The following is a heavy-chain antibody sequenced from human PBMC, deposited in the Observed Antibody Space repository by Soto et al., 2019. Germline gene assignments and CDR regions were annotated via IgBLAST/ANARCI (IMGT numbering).Heavy chain of an antibody. CDR2: MNSNSGNT. D-gene: IGHD1-20*01. J-gene: IGHJ6*02. V-gene: IGHV1-8*01. Sequence: QVQLVQSGAEVKKPGASVKVSCKASGYTFTSYDLNWVRQATGQGLEWMGWMNSNSGNTAYAQKLQGRVTMTRNTSISTAYMELSSLRSEYTAVYSCAREITDYGMDVWGQGTTVTVSS. CDR1: GYTFTSYD. CDR3: AREITDYGMDV.